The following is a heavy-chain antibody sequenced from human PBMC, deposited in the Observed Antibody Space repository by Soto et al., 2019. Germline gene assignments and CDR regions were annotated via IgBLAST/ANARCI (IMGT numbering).Heavy chain of an antibody. CDR3: ARGSIVVVTTFDY. J-gene: IGHJ4*02. Sequence: SETLSLTCAVSGGSISSSNWWSWVRQPPGKGLEWIGETYHSGSTNYNPSLKSRVTISVDKSKNQFSLKLSSVTAADTAVYYCARGSIVVVTTFDYWGQGTLVTVSS. CDR2: TYHSGST. CDR1: GGSISSSNW. D-gene: IGHD3-22*01. V-gene: IGHV4-4*02.